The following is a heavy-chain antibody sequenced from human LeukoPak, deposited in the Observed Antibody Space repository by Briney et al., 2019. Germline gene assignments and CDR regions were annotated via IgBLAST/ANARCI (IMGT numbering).Heavy chain of an antibody. CDR2: IKQDGSEK. J-gene: IGHJ4*02. V-gene: IGHV3-7*01. Sequence: PGGSLRLSCAASGFTFSSYSMSWVRQAPGKGLEWVANIKQDGSEKYYVDSVKGRFTISRDNAKNSLYLQMNSLRAEDTAVYYCARDYPDYWGQGTLVTVSS. CDR1: GFTFSSYS. CDR3: ARDYPDY.